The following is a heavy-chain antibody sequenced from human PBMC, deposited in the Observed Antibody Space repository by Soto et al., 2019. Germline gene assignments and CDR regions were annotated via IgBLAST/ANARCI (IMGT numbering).Heavy chain of an antibody. CDR1: GGSISGYY. D-gene: IGHD3-9*01. CDR2: ISYSGST. Sequence: SETLSLTCTVSGGSISGYYWSWIRQSPEKGLEYIGYISYSGSTNYNPSLKSRVTTSLDTSKNQFSLKLSSVTAADTAIYYCASLNCDILTGYYAFELWGQGTMVTVSS. V-gene: IGHV4-59*08. CDR3: ASLNCDILTGYYAFEL. J-gene: IGHJ3*01.